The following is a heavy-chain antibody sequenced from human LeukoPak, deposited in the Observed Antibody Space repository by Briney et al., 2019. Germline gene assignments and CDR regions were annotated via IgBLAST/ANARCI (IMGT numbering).Heavy chain of an antibody. Sequence: ASVKVSCKASGYTFTGYYMHWVRQAPGQGLEWMVWINTNTGNPTYAQRFTGRFVFSLDTSVSTAYLQISSLKAEDTAVYYCARDPAYSSSWCSSQGSSPDYPPRTNWFDPWGQGTLVTVSS. CDR3: ARDPAYSSSWCSSQGSSPDYPPRTNWFDP. V-gene: IGHV7-4-1*02. D-gene: IGHD6-13*01. J-gene: IGHJ5*02. CDR1: GYTFTGYY. CDR2: INTNTGNP.